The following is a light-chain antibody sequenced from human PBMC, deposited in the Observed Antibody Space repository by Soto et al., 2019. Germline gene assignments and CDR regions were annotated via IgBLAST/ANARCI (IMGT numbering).Light chain of an antibody. V-gene: IGKV3-20*01. CDR3: QQYGSSRWT. CDR1: QSVSSNY. CDR2: GAS. J-gene: IGKJ1*01. Sequence: ERVLTQSPGTLSLSPGERATLSCRASQSVSSNYLAWYQQKPGQAPRLLIYGASTRASGIPDRFSGSGSGTDFTLTISRLEPEDSAVYYCQQYGSSRWTFGQGTKVDIK.